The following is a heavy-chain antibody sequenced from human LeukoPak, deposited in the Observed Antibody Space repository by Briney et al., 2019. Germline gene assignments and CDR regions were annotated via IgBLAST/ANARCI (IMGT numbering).Heavy chain of an antibody. V-gene: IGHV3-30-3*01. CDR3: ARDWGYVVGASGAFDY. CDR1: GFTFSSYA. CDR2: ISYDGSNK. J-gene: IGHJ4*02. Sequence: PGGSLRLSCAASGFTFSSYAMHWVRQAPGKGLEWVAVISYDGSNKYYADSVKGRFTISRDNSKNTLYLQMNSLRAEDTAVYYCARDWGYVVGASGAFDYWGQGTLVTVSS. D-gene: IGHD1-26*01.